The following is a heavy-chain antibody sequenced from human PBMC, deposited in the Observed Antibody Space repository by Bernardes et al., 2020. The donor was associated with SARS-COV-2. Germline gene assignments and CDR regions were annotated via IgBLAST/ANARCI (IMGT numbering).Heavy chain of an antibody. CDR2: IWYDGSNK. Sequence: SLRLSCAASGFIFSSNGMHWVRQAPGKGLEWVALIWYDGSNKYYADSVKGRFTISRDNSKNTLYLQMNSLRAEDTAVYYCARDWGTGPVPSNGFDIWGQGTMVTVSS. D-gene: IGHD1-1*01. V-gene: IGHV3-33*08. CDR3: ARDWGTGPVPSNGFDI. J-gene: IGHJ3*02. CDR1: GFIFSSNG.